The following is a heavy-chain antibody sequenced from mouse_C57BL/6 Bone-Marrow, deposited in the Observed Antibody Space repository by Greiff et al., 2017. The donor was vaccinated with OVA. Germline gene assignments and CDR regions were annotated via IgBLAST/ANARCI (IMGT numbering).Heavy chain of an antibody. J-gene: IGHJ1*03. CDR1: GFNIKDYY. Sequence: EVNVVESGAELVRPGASVKLSCTASGFNIKDYYMHWVKQRPEQGLEWIGRIDPEDGDTEYAPKFQGKATMTADTSSNTAYLQLSSLTSEDTAVYYCTSYDYDLDWYFDVWGTGTTVTVSS. CDR2: IDPEDGDT. D-gene: IGHD2-4*01. CDR3: TSYDYDLDWYFDV. V-gene: IGHV14-1*01.